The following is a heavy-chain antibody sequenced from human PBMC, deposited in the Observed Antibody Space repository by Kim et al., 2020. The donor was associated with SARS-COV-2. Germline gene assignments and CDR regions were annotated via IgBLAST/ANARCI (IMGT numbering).Heavy chain of an antibody. CDR2: IWYDGSNK. D-gene: IGHD3-22*01. Sequence: GGSLRLSCAASGFTFSSYGMHWVRQAPGKGLEWVAVIWYDGSNKYYADSVKGRFTISRDNSKNTLYLQMNGLRAEDTAVYYCALDSSGYPHYFDYWGQGTLVTVSS. V-gene: IGHV3-33*01. CDR1: GFTFSSYG. CDR3: ALDSSGYPHYFDY. J-gene: IGHJ4*02.